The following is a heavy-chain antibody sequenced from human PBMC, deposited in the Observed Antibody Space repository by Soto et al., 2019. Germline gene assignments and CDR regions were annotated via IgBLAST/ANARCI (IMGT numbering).Heavy chain of an antibody. CDR3: VRTGLNAPDY. J-gene: IGHJ4*02. V-gene: IGHV3-7*01. CDR2: IKEDGSEK. D-gene: IGHD1-1*01. CDR1: GFTFNRHW. Sequence: EVQLVESGGGLVQPGGSLRLSCAVSGFTFNRHWMSWVRQTPGKGLGWVASIKEDGSEKSYVDSVKGRFTISRDNAKNSLFLQMNSLRVEDTAVYYCVRTGLNAPDYWGQGTLGTVSS.